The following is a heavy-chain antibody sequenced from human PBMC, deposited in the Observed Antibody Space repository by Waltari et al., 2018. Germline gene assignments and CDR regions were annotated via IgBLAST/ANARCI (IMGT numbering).Heavy chain of an antibody. Sequence: EVQLVESGGGLIQPGGSLRLSCAASGFTVSSNYMSWVRPAPGKGLEWVSVIYSGGGTDYADAVKGRFNISRDKSKNTRCLQMNSLRAEDTAVYYCARGGDGYIPDYWGQGTLVTVSS. CDR1: GFTVSSNY. CDR3: ARGGDGYIPDY. J-gene: IGHJ4*02. V-gene: IGHV3-53*01. D-gene: IGHD5-12*01. CDR2: IYSGGGT.